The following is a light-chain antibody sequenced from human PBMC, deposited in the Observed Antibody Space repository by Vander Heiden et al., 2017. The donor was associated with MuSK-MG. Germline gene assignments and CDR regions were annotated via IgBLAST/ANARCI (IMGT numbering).Light chain of an antibody. CDR2: KAS. CDR3: QQYNSYPYT. Sequence: DIQMTQSPSTLSASVGDRVTITCRASQSVNYWVAWFQQRPGKAPKLLIYKASNVESGVPSRFSGSGSGTEYTLTISSLQSDDLATYHCQQYNSYPYTFGQGTKLDI. V-gene: IGKV1-5*03. J-gene: IGKJ2*01. CDR1: QSVNYW.